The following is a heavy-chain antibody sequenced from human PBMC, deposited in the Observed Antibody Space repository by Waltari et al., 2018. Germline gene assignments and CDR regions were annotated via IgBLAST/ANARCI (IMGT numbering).Heavy chain of an antibody. CDR3: ARDHPDYYDSGNYYDY. CDR2: IYHTGTT. J-gene: IGHJ4*02. D-gene: IGHD3-10*01. V-gene: IGHV4-30-2*01. CDR1: GGSISSGGYS. Sequence: QLQLQESGSGLVKPSQTLSLTCAVPGGSISSGGYSWSWIRQPPGKGLEWIGYIYHTGTTYYNPSLKSRVTISVDRSKNQFSLKLSSVTAADTAVYYCARDHPDYYDSGNYYDYWGQGTLVTVSS.